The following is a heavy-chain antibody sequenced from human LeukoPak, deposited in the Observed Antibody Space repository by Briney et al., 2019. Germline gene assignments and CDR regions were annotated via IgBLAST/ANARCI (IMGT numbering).Heavy chain of an antibody. J-gene: IGHJ4*02. Sequence: PETLSLTCAVYGGSFSGYYWSWIRQPPGKGLEWIGEINHSGSTNYNPSLKSRVTISVDTSKNQFSLRLSSVTAADTAVYYCAKVEANYFDYWGQGILVTVSS. CDR2: INHSGST. V-gene: IGHV4-34*01. CDR3: AKVEANYFDY. D-gene: IGHD1-26*01. CDR1: GGSFSGYY.